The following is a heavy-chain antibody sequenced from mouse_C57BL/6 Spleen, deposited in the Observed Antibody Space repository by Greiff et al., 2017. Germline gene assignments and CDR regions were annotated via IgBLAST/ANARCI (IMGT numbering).Heavy chain of an antibody. V-gene: IGHV1-15*01. Sequence: QVQLQPSGAELVRPGASVTLSCKASGYTFTDYEMHWVKQTPVHGLEWIGAIAPETGGTAYNQKFKGKAILTADKSSSTAYMELRSLTSEDSAVYYCTRRDGYYSYYFDYWGQGTTLTVSS. CDR3: TRRDGYYSYYFDY. J-gene: IGHJ2*01. D-gene: IGHD2-3*01. CDR1: GYTFTDYE. CDR2: IAPETGGT.